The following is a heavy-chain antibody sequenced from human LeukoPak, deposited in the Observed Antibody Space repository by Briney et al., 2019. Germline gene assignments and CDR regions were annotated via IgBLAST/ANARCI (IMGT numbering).Heavy chain of an antibody. CDR3: ATFSGYFDSKNWFDP. J-gene: IGHJ5*02. Sequence: ASVKVSCKASGYTFTSYGISWVRQAPGQGLEWMGWISAYNGNTNYAQKLQGRVTMTTDTSTSTAYMELRSLRSDDTAVYYCATFSGYFDSKNWFDPWGQGTLVTVSS. CDR2: ISAYNGNT. CDR1: GYTFTSYG. D-gene: IGHD3-22*01. V-gene: IGHV1-18*01.